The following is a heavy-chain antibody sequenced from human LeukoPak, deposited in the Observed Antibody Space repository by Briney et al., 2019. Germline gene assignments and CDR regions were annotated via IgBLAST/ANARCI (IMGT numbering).Heavy chain of an antibody. CDR2: ISYDGSNK. V-gene: IGHV3-30-3*01. D-gene: IGHD2-2*01. Sequence: GGSLRLSCAASGSTFSSYAMPWVRQAPGKGLEWVAVISYDGSNKYYADSVKGRFTISRDNSKNTLYLQMNSLRAEDTAVYYCASTSLESYYFDYWGQGTLVTVSS. CDR1: GSTFSSYA. J-gene: IGHJ4*02. CDR3: ASTSLESYYFDY.